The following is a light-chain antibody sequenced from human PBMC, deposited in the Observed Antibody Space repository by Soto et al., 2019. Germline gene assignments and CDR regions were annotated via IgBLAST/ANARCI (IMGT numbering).Light chain of an antibody. CDR2: GAS. J-gene: IGKJ1*01. Sequence: EIVLTQSLGTLSLSPGERATLSCRASQSVSSSYLAWYQQKPGQAPRLLIYGASTRATGIPARFSGSGSGTEFTLTISSLQSEDFAVYYCQQYNNWPSFGQGTKVDIK. V-gene: IGKV3-15*01. CDR3: QQYNNWPS. CDR1: QSVSSSY.